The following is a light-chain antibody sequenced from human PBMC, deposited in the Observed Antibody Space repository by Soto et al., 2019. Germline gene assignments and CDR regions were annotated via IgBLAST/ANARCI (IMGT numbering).Light chain of an antibody. CDR1: QSVSNSF. J-gene: IGKJ1*01. V-gene: IGKV3D-15*01. CDR3: QQYNNWPRT. CDR2: AAS. Sequence: EIVMTQSPATLSVSPGERATLSCRASQSVSNSFLAWYQQKAGQSPRLLIYAASARAIGIPDRFSGSGSGTEFTLTISSLQSEDFAVYYCQQYNNWPRTFGQGTKVDIK.